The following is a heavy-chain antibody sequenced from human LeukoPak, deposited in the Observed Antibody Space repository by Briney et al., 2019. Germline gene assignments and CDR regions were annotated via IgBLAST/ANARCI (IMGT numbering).Heavy chain of an antibody. V-gene: IGHV4-34*01. Sequence: PSETLSLTCAIYGGSFSGYYWNWIRQPPGKGLEWIGEINHSGSTNYNPSLKSRVTISVDTSKNQFSLKLSSVTAADTAVYYCARRRGDDSRIYYIKNYYDYYMDVWGKGTTVTVSS. CDR2: INHSGST. J-gene: IGHJ6*03. CDR3: ARRRGDDSRIYYIKNYYDYYMDV. CDR1: GGSFSGYY. D-gene: IGHD3-10*01.